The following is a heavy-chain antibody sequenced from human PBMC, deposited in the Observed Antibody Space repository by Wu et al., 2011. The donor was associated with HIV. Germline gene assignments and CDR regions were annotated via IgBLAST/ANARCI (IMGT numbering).Heavy chain of an antibody. V-gene: IGHV1-69*15. CDR2: IIPIFGTP. D-gene: IGHD2-2*01. Sequence: QVHLVQSGAEVKRPGSSVKVSCKASGGTFSNYAVSWVRQAPGQGLEWMGRIIPIFGTPNYAQKFQGRVTITADDSTSTASMELSSLRSEDTAVYYCAGGGEHPVGYYYYMDVWGKGTTVTVSS. CDR3: AGGGEHPVGYYYYMDV. CDR1: GGTFSNYA. J-gene: IGHJ6*03.